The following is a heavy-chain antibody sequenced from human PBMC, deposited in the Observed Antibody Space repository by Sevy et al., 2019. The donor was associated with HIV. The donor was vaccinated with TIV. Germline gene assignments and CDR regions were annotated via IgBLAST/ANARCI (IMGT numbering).Heavy chain of an antibody. CDR3: ASYYDFWSGYYRPNNYGMDV. D-gene: IGHD3-3*01. CDR2: TRNKANSYTT. J-gene: IGHJ6*02. Sequence: GGSLRLSCAASGFTFSDHYMDWVRQAPGKGLEWVGRTRNKANSYTTEYDASVKGRFTISRDDSKNSLYLQMNSLKTEDTAVYYCASYYDFWSGYYRPNNYGMDVWGQGTTVTVSS. CDR1: GFTFSDHY. V-gene: IGHV3-72*01.